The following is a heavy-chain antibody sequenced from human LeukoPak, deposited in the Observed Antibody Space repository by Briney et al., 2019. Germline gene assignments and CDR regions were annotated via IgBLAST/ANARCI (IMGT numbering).Heavy chain of an antibody. CDR2: IVVGSGNT. CDR1: GFAFTSSA. Sequence: EASVKVSCKASGFAFTSSAVQWVRQARGQRLEWIGWIVVGSGNTNYAQKFQERVTITRDMSTSTAYMELSSLRSEDTAVYYCAAGLAYYDFWSGYYKTDNWFDPWGQGTLVTVS. D-gene: IGHD3-3*01. CDR3: AAGLAYYDFWSGYYKTDNWFDP. J-gene: IGHJ5*02. V-gene: IGHV1-58*01.